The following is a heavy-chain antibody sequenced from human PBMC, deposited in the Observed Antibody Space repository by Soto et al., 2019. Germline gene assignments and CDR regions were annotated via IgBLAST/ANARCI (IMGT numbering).Heavy chain of an antibody. J-gene: IGHJ6*02. CDR3: ARGITGTVTYYYGLDV. D-gene: IGHD1-20*01. CDR1: GGTFSSYA. CDR2: IIPIFGTA. V-gene: IGHV1-69*12. Sequence: QVQLVQSGAEVKKPGSSMKVSCKASGGTFSSYAISWVRQAPGQGLEWMGGIIPIFGTADYAQKFHGRVTIAADDSTRTAYLELSSLRSEDTAVYYCARGITGTVTYYYGLDVWGQGTTVTVSS.